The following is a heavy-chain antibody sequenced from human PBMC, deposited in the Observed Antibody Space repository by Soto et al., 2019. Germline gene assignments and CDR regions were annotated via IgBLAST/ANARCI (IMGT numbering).Heavy chain of an antibody. CDR3: ASPADYGSYYYYYGMDV. J-gene: IGHJ6*02. V-gene: IGHV3-30-3*01. CDR2: ISYDGSNK. D-gene: IGHD4-17*01. Sequence: QVPLVESGGGVVQPGRSLRLSCAASGFTFSSYAMHWVRQAPGKGLEWVAVISYDGSNKYYADSVKGRFTISRDNSKNTLYLQMNSLRAEDTAMYYCASPADYGSYYYYYGMDVWGQGTTVTVSS. CDR1: GFTFSSYA.